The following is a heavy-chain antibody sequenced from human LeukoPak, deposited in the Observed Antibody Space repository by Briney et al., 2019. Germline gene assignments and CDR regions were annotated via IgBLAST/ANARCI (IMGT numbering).Heavy chain of an antibody. CDR3: ARRPLGYCSGGSCYKPEVDY. CDR2: INHSGST. J-gene: IGHJ4*02. Sequence: TSETLSLTCAVYGGSFSGYYWSWIRQPPGKGLEWIGEINHSGSTNYNPSLKSRVTISVDTSKNQFSLKLSSVTAADTAVYYCARRPLGYCSGGSCYKPEVDYWGRGTLVTVSS. CDR1: GGSFSGYY. V-gene: IGHV4-34*01. D-gene: IGHD2-15*01.